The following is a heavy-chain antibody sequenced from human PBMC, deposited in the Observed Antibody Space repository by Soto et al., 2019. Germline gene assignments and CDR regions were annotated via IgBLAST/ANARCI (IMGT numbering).Heavy chain of an antibody. Sequence: EVQMLESGGGLVQAGGSLRLSCAASGFTFSSHALTWVRQAPGKGLEWVSSITGSGDYTRYTDSVKGRFTITRDNAKNTLFLQMKSLRADDTAIYYCGKDPNGDYFGAFDFWGQGTMVTVSS. D-gene: IGHD4-17*01. V-gene: IGHV3-23*01. J-gene: IGHJ3*01. CDR1: GFTFSSHA. CDR2: ITGSGDYT. CDR3: GKDPNGDYFGAFDF.